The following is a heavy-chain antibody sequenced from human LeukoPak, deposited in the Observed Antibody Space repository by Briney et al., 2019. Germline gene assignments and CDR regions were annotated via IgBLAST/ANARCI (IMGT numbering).Heavy chain of an antibody. J-gene: IGHJ4*02. CDR3: ARDRVAAGEFDY. CDR1: GFTFSSYS. CDR2: ISSSSSYI. D-gene: IGHD6-25*01. Sequence: GGSLRLSCAASGFTFSSYSMNWVRQAPGKGLEWVSSISSSSSYIYYADSVKGRFTISRDNAENSLYLQMNSLRAEDTAVYYCARDRVAAGEFDYWGQGTLVTVSS. V-gene: IGHV3-21*01.